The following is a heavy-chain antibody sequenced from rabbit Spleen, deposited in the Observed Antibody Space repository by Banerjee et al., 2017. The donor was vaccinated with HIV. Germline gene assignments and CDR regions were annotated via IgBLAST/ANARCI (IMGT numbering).Heavy chain of an antibody. Sequence: QSLEESGGGLVKPEGSLKLSCTASGFSFSNNYVMCWVRQAPGKGLEWIGCIGTGSGNSYYASWAKGRFTISKTSSTTVTLQVTSLTAADTATYFCASGYSDVYFNLWGQGTLVTVS. J-gene: IGHJ4*01. D-gene: IGHD1-1*01. V-gene: IGHV1S40*01. CDR2: IGTGSGNS. CDR3: ASGYSDVYFNL. CDR1: GFSFSNNYV.